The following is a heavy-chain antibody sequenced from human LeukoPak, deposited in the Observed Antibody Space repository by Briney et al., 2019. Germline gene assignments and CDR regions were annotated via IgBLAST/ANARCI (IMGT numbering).Heavy chain of an antibody. D-gene: IGHD1-26*01. V-gene: IGHV4-59*01. CDR3: ARRRSWPDAFDI. J-gene: IGHJ3*02. Sequence: PSETLSLTCTVSSGPISSYYWSWIRQPPGKGLEWIGYIYYSGSTDYNSSLKSRVTISLDTSKNQFSLKLSSVTAADTAVYYCARRRSWPDAFDIWGQGTMVTVSS. CDR2: IYYSGST. CDR1: SGPISSYY.